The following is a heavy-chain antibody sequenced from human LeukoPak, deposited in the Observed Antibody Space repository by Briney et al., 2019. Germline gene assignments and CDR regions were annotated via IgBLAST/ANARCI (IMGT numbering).Heavy chain of an antibody. J-gene: IGHJ5*02. D-gene: IGHD6-13*01. CDR1: GFTFSSYA. CDR2: ISGSGGST. Sequence: GGSLRLSRAASGFTFSSYAMSWVRQAPGKGLEWVSAISGSGGSTYYADSVKGRFTISRDNSKNTLYLQMNSLRAEDTAVYYCAKDLSLYSSSWYQTLWFDPWGQGTLVTVSS. V-gene: IGHV3-23*01. CDR3: AKDLSLYSSSWYQTLWFDP.